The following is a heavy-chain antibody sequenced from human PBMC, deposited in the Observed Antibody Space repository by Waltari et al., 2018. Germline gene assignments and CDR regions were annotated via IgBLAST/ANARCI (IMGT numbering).Heavy chain of an antibody. Sequence: QVQLQESGPGLVKPSGTLSLTCAVSGGSISSSNWWSWVRQPPGKGLEWIGEIYHSGSTNYNPSLKSRVTISVDKSKNQFSLKLSSVTAADTAVYYCARDQWDSSATSSGWFDPWGQGTLVTVSS. J-gene: IGHJ5*02. D-gene: IGHD3-22*01. CDR2: IYHSGST. CDR1: GGSISSSNW. V-gene: IGHV4-4*02. CDR3: ARDQWDSSATSSGWFDP.